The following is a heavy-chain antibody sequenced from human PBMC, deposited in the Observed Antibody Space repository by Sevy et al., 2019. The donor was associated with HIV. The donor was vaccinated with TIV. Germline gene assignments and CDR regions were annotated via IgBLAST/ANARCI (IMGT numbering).Heavy chain of an antibody. CDR3: ARDSFSGGYYGSGSSGALDAFDI. CDR1: GFTFSIYY. CDR2: IKSDGSDK. D-gene: IGHD3-10*01. V-gene: IGHV3-7*01. J-gene: IGHJ3*02. Sequence: GGSLRLSCAASGFTFSIYYMTWARQAPGKGLEWVANIKSDGSDKYYVDSVKGRFTISRDNAKNSLYLQMNSLTAEDTAVYYCARDSFSGGYYGSGSSGALDAFDIWGQGTMVTVSS.